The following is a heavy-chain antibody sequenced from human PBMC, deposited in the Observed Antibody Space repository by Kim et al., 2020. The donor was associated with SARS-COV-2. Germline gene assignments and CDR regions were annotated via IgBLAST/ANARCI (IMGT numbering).Heavy chain of an antibody. D-gene: IGHD5-18*01. V-gene: IGHV3-9*01. J-gene: IGHJ3*02. CDR3: AKDISAHTAMVFHDAFDI. Sequence: KRRFTISRDNAKNSLYLQMNSLRAEDTALYYCAKDISAHTAMVFHDAFDIWGQGTMVTVSS.